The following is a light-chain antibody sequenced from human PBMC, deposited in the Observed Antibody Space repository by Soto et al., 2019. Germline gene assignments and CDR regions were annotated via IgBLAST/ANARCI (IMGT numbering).Light chain of an antibody. Sequence: EIVLTQSPGTVSLSPGERATLSCRASQSVSSRNLAWYRQKPGQAPSLLIFGASNRATGIPDRFSGSGSGTDFTLTISRLEPEDGVVYDCLRYGDSPPAYTFGQGTKLEIK. CDR1: QSVSSRN. CDR2: GAS. CDR3: LRYGDSPPAYT. V-gene: IGKV3-20*01. J-gene: IGKJ2*01.